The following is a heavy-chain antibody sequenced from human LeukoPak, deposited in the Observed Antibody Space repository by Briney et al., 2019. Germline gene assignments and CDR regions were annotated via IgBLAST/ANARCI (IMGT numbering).Heavy chain of an antibody. V-gene: IGHV3-23*01. CDR2: IRGSDGST. D-gene: IGHD2-15*01. CDR1: GFTFNNYA. J-gene: IGHJ4*02. CDR3: AKAGCSSGSCYFDY. Sequence: PRGSLRLSCAASGFTFNNYAMSWVRQAPGKGLEWVSIIRGSDGSTYYADSVKGRFTISRDNFKNTMYLQMNSLRAEDTAVYYCAKAGCSSGSCYFDYWSQGTLVTVSS.